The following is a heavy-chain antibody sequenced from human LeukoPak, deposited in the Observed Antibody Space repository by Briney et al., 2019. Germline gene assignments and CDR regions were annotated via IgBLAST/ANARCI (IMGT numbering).Heavy chain of an antibody. Sequence: SETLSLTCTVSGGSISSYYWSWIRQPPGKGLEWIGYIYYSGSTNYNPSLKSRVTISVDTSKNQFSLKLSSVTGADTAVYYCARFVRGAYYFDYWGQGTLVSVSS. D-gene: IGHD3-10*01. CDR1: GGSISSYY. J-gene: IGHJ4*02. CDR2: IYYSGST. V-gene: IGHV4-59*08. CDR3: ARFVRGAYYFDY.